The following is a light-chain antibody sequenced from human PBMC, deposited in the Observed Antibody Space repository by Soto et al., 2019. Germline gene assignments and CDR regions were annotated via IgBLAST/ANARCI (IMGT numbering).Light chain of an antibody. V-gene: IGKV3-15*01. CDR1: QSVSSN. CDR3: QQDNDWPPLT. Sequence: EIVMTQSPATLSVSPGERVTLSCRASQSVSSNLAWYQQKPGQAPRLLIYGASTRATGIPARFSDSGSGTEFTLTIISLRSEDFALYYCQQDNDWPPLTFGQGTRLEIK. J-gene: IGKJ5*01. CDR2: GAS.